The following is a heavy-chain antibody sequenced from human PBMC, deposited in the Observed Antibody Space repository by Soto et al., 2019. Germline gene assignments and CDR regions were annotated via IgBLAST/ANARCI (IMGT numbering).Heavy chain of an antibody. V-gene: IGHV1-69*13. J-gene: IGHJ5*02. D-gene: IGHD5-18*01. Sequence: ASVKVSCKASGGTFSSYAISWVRQAPGQGLEWMGGIIPIFGTANYAQKFQGRVTITADESTSTAYMELSSLRSEDTAVYYCAKVSRNTAMDYNWFDPWGQGTLVTVSS. CDR2: IIPIFGTA. CDR3: AKVSRNTAMDYNWFDP. CDR1: GGTFSSYA.